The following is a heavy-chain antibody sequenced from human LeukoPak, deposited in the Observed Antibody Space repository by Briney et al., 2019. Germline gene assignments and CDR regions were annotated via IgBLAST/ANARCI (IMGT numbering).Heavy chain of an antibody. V-gene: IGHV1-69*04. J-gene: IGHJ4*02. CDR2: IIPILGIA. Sequence: GASVKVSCKASEGTFSSYAISWVRQAPGQGLEWMGRIIPILGIANYAQKFQGRVTITADKSTSTAYMELSSLRSEDTAVYYCATSYYYDSSGYYLWGQGTLVTASS. CDR3: ATSYYYDSSGYYL. D-gene: IGHD3-22*01. CDR1: EGTFSSYA.